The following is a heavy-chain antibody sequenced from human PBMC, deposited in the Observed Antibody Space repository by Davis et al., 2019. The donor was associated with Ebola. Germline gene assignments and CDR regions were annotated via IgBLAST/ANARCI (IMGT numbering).Heavy chain of an antibody. Sequence: PGGSLRLSCTASGFTFSSYAMHWVRQAPGKGLEWVAVISYDGSNKYYADSVKGRFTISRDNSKNTLYLQMNSLRAEGTAVYYCARGTGMGYWGQGTLVTVSS. CDR3: ARGTGMGY. V-gene: IGHV3-30*04. CDR1: GFTFSSYA. J-gene: IGHJ4*02. CDR2: ISYDGSNK. D-gene: IGHD1-1*01.